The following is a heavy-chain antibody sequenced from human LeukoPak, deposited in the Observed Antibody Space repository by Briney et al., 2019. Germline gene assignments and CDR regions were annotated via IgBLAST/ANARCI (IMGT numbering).Heavy chain of an antibody. CDR1: GFTFSDYY. CDR2: ISSSGSTI. V-gene: IGHV3-11*01. Sequence: GGSLRLSCAASGFTFSDYYMSWIRQAPGKGLEWLSYISSSGSTIYYADSVKGRFTISRDNAKNSLYLQMNSLRAEDTAVYYCARNYYGSGSYYPNDYWGQGTLVTVSS. CDR3: ARNYYGSGSYYPNDY. J-gene: IGHJ4*02. D-gene: IGHD3-10*01.